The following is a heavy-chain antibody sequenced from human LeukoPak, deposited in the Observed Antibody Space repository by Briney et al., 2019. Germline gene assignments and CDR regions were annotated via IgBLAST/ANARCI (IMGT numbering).Heavy chain of an antibody. J-gene: IGHJ4*02. Sequence: SQTLSLTCTVSGGSISSGSYYWSWIRQPAGKGLEWIGRIYTSGSTNYNPSLKSRVTISADTSKNEFSLKLISVTAIDTAVYYCASTQQWLAFDYWGQGILVTVSS. CDR1: GGSISSGSYY. D-gene: IGHD6-19*01. CDR2: IYTSGST. CDR3: ASTQQWLAFDY. V-gene: IGHV4-61*02.